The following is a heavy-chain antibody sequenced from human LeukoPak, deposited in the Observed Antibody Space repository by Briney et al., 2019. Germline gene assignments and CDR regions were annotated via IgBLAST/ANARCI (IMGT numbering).Heavy chain of an antibody. D-gene: IGHD5-24*01. CDR3: VRDAGSRDWFDP. J-gene: IGHJ5*02. CDR2: ISNDGGDK. V-gene: IGHV3-30*03. CDR1: GFTFSSYA. Sequence: PGRSLRLSCAASGFTFSSYATHWVRQAPGKGLEWVAVISNDGGDKYYADSVKGRFTISRDNSKNTLYLQMNSLRVEDTAVYYCVRDAGSRDWFDPWGQGILVTVSS.